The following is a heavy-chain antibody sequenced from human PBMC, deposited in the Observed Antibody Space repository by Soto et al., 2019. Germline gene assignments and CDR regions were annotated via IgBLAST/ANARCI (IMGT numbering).Heavy chain of an antibody. V-gene: IGHV4-31*03. Sequence: QVQLQESGPGLVKPSQTLSLTCTVSGGSISSGGYYWSWIRQQPGKGLEWIGYIYYSGSTYYNPSLESRATLSVDTSENQFSLKLNSVTAADTAVYYCARRPKDIVVTVRGYFDYWGQGTLVTVSS. CDR2: IYYSGST. CDR1: GGSISSGGYY. CDR3: ARRPKDIVVTVRGYFDY. J-gene: IGHJ4*02. D-gene: IGHD5-12*01.